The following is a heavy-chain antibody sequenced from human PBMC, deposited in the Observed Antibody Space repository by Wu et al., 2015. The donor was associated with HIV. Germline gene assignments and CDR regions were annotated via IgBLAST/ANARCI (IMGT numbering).Heavy chain of an antibody. CDR3: ARDATPITTEFDY. CDR2: INPNSGAT. Sequence: QVQLVQSGAEVKKPGASVKVSCKASGYTFTGYYMHWVRQAPGQGLEWMGWINPNSGATIYAEAFEGRVTVTTDTSMKTVYMELESLTSGDTAMYFCARDATPITTEFDYWGQGTLITVSS. CDR1: GYTFTGYY. D-gene: IGHD4-11*01. V-gene: IGHV1-2*02. J-gene: IGHJ4*02.